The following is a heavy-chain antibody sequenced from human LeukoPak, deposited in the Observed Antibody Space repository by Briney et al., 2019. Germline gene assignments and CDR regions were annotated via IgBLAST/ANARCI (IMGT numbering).Heavy chain of an antibody. CDR2: MNPNSGNT. J-gene: IGHJ4*02. CDR3: ARGARGYCSGGSCLYDY. Sequence: ASVKVSCKASGYTFTSYDINWVRQATGQGLEWMGWMNPNSGNTGYAQKFQGRVTMTRNTSISTAYMELSSLRSEDTAVHYCARGARGYCSGGSCLYDYWGQGTLVPVSS. CDR1: GYTFTSYD. D-gene: IGHD2-15*01. V-gene: IGHV1-8*01.